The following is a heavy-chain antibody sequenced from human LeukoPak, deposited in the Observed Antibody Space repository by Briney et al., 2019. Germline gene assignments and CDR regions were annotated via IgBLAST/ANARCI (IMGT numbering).Heavy chain of an antibody. D-gene: IGHD2-2*01. CDR2: ISSSSSTI. CDR3: AKGSEYQLLLWYFDY. CDR1: GFTFSSYS. J-gene: IGHJ4*02. V-gene: IGHV3-48*01. Sequence: GGSLRLSCAASGFTFSSYSMNWVRQAPGKGLEWLSYISSSSSTIYYADPVKGRFTISRDNSKNTLYLQMNSKRAEDTAVYYCAKGSEYQLLLWYFDYWGQGTLVTVSS.